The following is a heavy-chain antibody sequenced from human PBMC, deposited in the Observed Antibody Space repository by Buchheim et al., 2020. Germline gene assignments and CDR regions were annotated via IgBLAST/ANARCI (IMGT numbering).Heavy chain of an antibody. J-gene: IGHJ5*02. D-gene: IGHD2-2*01. CDR2: IGGSGGNT. CDR1: GFTFSTYA. V-gene: IGHV3-23*01. CDR3: AKEADCSGTTCYPGHLTNWLDP. Sequence: EVQLLESGGGLVQPGGSLRLSCAASGFTFSTYAMSWVRQAPGKGLEWVSGIGGSGGNTFYAASVRGRFTISRDNSTNTLYLQMNSLRAEDTAVYYCAKEADCSGTTCYPGHLTNWLDPWGQGTL.